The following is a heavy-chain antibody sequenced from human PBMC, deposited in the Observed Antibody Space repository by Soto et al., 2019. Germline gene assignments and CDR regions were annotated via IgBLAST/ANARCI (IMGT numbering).Heavy chain of an antibody. Sequence: PGGSLRLSCTASGFTFGDYAMSWFRQAPGKGLEWVGFIRSKAYGGTTECAASVKGRFTISRDDSKSIAYLQMNSLKTEDTAVYYCTRDSQQPDFDYWGQGTLVTVSS. V-gene: IGHV3-49*03. CDR1: GFTFGDYA. D-gene: IGHD6-13*01. CDR2: IRSKAYGGTT. J-gene: IGHJ4*02. CDR3: TRDSQQPDFDY.